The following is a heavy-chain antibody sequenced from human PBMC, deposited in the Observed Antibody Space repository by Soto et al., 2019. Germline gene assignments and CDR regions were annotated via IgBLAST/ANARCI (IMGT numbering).Heavy chain of an antibody. D-gene: IGHD3-10*01. CDR2: MNPNSGNT. CDR3: ARSITMVRGVIIRGRDWFDP. Sequence: QVQLVQSGAEVKKPGASVKVSCKASGYTFTSYDINWVRQTTGQGLEWMGWMNPNSGNTGYAQKFQGRVTMTRNTSISTAYMELRSLRSEDTAVYYCARSITMVRGVIIRGRDWFDPWGQGTLVTVSS. V-gene: IGHV1-8*01. J-gene: IGHJ5*02. CDR1: GYTFTSYD.